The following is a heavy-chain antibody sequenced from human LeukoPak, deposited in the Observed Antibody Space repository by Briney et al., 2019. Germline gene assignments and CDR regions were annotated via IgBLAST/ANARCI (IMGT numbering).Heavy chain of an antibody. Sequence: SETLSLTCAVYGGSFSGYYWSWIRQPLGKGLEWIEEINHSGSTNYNPSLKSRVTISVDTSKNQFSLKLSSVTAADTAVYFCARGPPTDYYDSSGFYYVFDYWGQGTLVTVSS. CDR1: GGSFSGYY. J-gene: IGHJ4*02. CDR3: ARGPPTDYYDSSGFYYVFDY. D-gene: IGHD3-22*01. CDR2: INHSGST. V-gene: IGHV4-34*01.